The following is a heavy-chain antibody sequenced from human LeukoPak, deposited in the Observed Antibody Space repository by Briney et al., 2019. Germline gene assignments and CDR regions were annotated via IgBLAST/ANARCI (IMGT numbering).Heavy chain of an antibody. CDR3: ARESTSWYFDL. V-gene: IGHV3-53*01. CDR1: GFTVSSNY. J-gene: IGHJ2*01. CDR2: IYSGGST. D-gene: IGHD2-2*01. Sequence: GGSLRLSCAASGFTVSSNYMSWVRQAPGKGLEWVSVIYSGGSTYYADSVKGRFTISRDNSKNTLYLQMNSLRAKDTAVYYCARESTSWYFDLWGRGTLVTVSS.